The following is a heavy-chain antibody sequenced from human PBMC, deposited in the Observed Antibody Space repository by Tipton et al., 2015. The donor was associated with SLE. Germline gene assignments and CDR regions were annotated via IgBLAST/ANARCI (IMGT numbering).Heavy chain of an antibody. J-gene: IGHJ4*01. D-gene: IGHD2-15*01. CDR1: GYSINSGYS. V-gene: IGHV4-38-2*02. CDR2: FYQSEKT. CDR3: VRQDCSGGMCHVDPGDY. Sequence: TLSLTCTVSGYSINSGYSWAWIRQPPGKGLEWIGSFYQSEKTYYNPSLKSRVSISTHTSKNQFSLTLSSVTAADTAVYFCVRQDCSGGMCHVDPGDYWGQVPWSPSPQ.